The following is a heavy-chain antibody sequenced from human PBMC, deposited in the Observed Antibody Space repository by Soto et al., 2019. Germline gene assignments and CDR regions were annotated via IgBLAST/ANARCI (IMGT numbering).Heavy chain of an antibody. CDR1: GGSISSSSYY. CDR3: ARQVDTAMEPSGGNDY. V-gene: IGHV4-39*01. CDR2: IYYSGST. Sequence: PSETLSLTCTVSGGSISSSSYYWGWIRQPPGKGLEWIGSIYYSGSTYYNPSLKSRVTISVDTSKNQFSLKLSSVTAADTAVYYCARQVDTAMEPSGGNDYWGQGTLVTVSS. D-gene: IGHD5-18*01. J-gene: IGHJ4*02.